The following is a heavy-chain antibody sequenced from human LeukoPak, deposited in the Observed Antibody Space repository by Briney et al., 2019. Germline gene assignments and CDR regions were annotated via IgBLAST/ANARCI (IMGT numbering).Heavy chain of an antibody. Sequence: PGGSLRLSCAASGFTFSSYSMNWVRQAPGKGREWVSSISSSSSYIYYADSVKGRFTISRDNAKNSLYLQMNSLRAEDTGVYYCARWGAYYFDYWGQGTLVTVSS. CDR2: ISSSSSYI. J-gene: IGHJ4*02. D-gene: IGHD3-16*01. V-gene: IGHV3-21*01. CDR3: ARWGAYYFDY. CDR1: GFTFSSYS.